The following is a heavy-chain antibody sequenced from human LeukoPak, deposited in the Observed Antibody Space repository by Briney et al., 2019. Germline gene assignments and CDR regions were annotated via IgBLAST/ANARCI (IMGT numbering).Heavy chain of an antibody. CDR2: IYPGDSDT. CDR3: ARRIAVAGPVDY. V-gene: IGHV5-51*01. D-gene: IGHD6-19*01. J-gene: IGHJ4*02. CDR1: GYSFTSYW. Sequence: GESLRISCKGSGYSFTSYWIGWVRQMPGKGLEWMGIIYPGDSDTRYSPSFQGQVTISADKSISTAYLQWSSLKASDTAMYYCARRIAVAGPVDYWAREPWSPSPQ.